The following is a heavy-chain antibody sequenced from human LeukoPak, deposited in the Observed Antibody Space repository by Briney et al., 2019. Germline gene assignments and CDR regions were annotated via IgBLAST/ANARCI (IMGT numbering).Heavy chain of an antibody. Sequence: SETLSLTCTVSGYSISSGYYWGWIRQPPGEGLEWIGRIYTSGSTNYNPSLKSRVTMSVDTSKNQFSLKLSSVTAADTAVYYCARDGSWSGGYYYGMDVWGQGTTVTVSS. CDR2: IYTSGST. V-gene: IGHV4-38-2*02. CDR3: ARDGSWSGGYYYGMDV. D-gene: IGHD6-13*01. J-gene: IGHJ6*02. CDR1: GYSISSGYY.